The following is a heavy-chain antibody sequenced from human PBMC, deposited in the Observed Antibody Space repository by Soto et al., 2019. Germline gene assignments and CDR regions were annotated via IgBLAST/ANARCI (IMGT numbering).Heavy chain of an antibody. J-gene: IGHJ3*02. D-gene: IGHD2-21*02. V-gene: IGHV3-11*03. CDR2: ISSSSSYT. Sequence: PGGCLRLSCTASGFTFCDYYMRWIRQAPGKGLEWVSYISSSSSYTNYADSVKGRFTISRDNAKNSLYLQMNSLRAEDTAVYYCARVVTAILAFDIWGQGTMVTVS. CDR1: GFTFCDYY. CDR3: ARVVTAILAFDI.